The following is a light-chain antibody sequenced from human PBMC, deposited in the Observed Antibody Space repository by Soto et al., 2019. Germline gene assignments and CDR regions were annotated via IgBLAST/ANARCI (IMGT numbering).Light chain of an antibody. CDR3: SSYTRSSTLYV. CDR2: EVS. CDR1: SSDVGGYNY. V-gene: IGLV2-14*01. Sequence: QSVLTQPASVSGSPGQSITISCTGTSSDVGGYNYVSWYQQHPGKAPKLMIYEVSNRPSGVSNRFSGSKSGNTASLTISRLQPEDEADYYCSSYTRSSTLYVFGSGATVTVL. J-gene: IGLJ1*01.